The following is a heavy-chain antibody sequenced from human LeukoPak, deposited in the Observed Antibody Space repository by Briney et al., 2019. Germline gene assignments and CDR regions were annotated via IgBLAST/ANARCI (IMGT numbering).Heavy chain of an antibody. Sequence: ASVKVSCKASGYTFTGYYIHWVRQAPGQGLEWMGWISTYNGNTNYAQKLQGRVTMTTDTSTSTAYMELRSLRSDDTAVYYCARDLGRRCSGGRCYYYSHYMDVWGKGTTVTISS. D-gene: IGHD2-15*01. J-gene: IGHJ6*03. CDR2: ISTYNGNT. V-gene: IGHV1-18*04. CDR1: GYTFTGYY. CDR3: ARDLGRRCSGGRCYYYSHYMDV.